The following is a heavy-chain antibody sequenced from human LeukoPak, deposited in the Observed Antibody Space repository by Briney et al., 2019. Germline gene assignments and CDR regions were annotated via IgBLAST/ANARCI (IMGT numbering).Heavy chain of an antibody. CDR3: ARHCSSTSCYGYYFDY. CDR2: IYPGDSDT. J-gene: IGHJ4*02. CDR1: GYRFTSYW. D-gene: IGHD2-2*01. Sequence: GESLQISCQGSGYRFTSYWIGWVRQMPGKGLEWMGIIYPGDSDTRYSPSFQGQVTISADKSTSTAYLQWSSLKASDTAMYYCARHCSSTSCYGYYFDYWGQGTLVTVSS. V-gene: IGHV5-51*01.